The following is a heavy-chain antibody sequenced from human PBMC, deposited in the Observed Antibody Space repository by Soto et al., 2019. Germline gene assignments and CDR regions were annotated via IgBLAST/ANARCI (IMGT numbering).Heavy chain of an antibody. V-gene: IGHV4-30-2*01. D-gene: IGHD2-15*01. CDR3: ARVRRTGVVAATPAWFDP. CDR2: IYHSGST. J-gene: IGHJ5*02. Sequence: SETMSLTSAVSGGYISSGGYSWSWIRQPPGKGLEWIGYIYHSGSTYYNPSLKSRVTISVDRSKNQFSLKLSSVTAADTAVYYCARVRRTGVVAATPAWFDPWGQGTLVTVSS. CDR1: GGYISSGGYS.